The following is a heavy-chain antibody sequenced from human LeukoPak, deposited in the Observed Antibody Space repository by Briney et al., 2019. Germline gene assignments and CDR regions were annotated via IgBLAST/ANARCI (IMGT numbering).Heavy chain of an antibody. J-gene: IGHJ4*02. D-gene: IGHD3/OR15-3a*01. CDR1: GFTLSNAW. CDR3: TDFGY. Sequence: GSLLLSCAASGFTLSNAWMSWVRQAPGKGLEWVGRIKSTTDGATTDYAAPVKGRFTISRDDSKNTLYLQMNSLKNEDTAVYHCTDFGYWGQGTLVTVSS. CDR2: IKSTTDGATT. V-gene: IGHV3-15*01.